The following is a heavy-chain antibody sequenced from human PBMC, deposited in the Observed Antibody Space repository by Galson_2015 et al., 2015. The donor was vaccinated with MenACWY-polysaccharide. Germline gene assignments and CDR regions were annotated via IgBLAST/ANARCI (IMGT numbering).Heavy chain of an antibody. CDR3: AKTLRWLQLEACCGMDV. CDR1: GFTFSSYA. CDR2: ISGSGGST. Sequence: SLRLSCAASGFTFSSYAMSWVRQAPGKGLEWVSAISGSGGSTYYADSVKGRFTISRDNSKNTLYLQMNSLRAEDTAVYYCAKTLRWLQLEACCGMDVRGQGTTVTVSS. V-gene: IGHV3-23*01. J-gene: IGHJ6*02. D-gene: IGHD5-24*01.